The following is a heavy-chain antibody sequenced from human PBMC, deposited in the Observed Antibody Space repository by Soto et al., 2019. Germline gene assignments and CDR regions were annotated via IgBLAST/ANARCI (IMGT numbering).Heavy chain of an antibody. V-gene: IGHV3-23*01. CDR2: ISGSGGST. CDR3: AKDTAYYYGSGSYSPGAFDI. CDR1: GFTFSSYA. J-gene: IGHJ3*02. Sequence: PGGSLRLSCAASGFTFSSYAMSWVRQAPGKGLEWVSAISGSGGSTYYADSVKGRFTISRDNSKNTLYLQMNSLRAEDTAVYYCAKDTAYYYGSGSYSPGAFDIWGQGTMVT. D-gene: IGHD3-10*01.